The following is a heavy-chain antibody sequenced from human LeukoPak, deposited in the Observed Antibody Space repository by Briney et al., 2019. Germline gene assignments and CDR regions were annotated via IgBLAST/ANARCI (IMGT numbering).Heavy chain of an antibody. D-gene: IGHD1-26*01. CDR1: GCSISSGGYS. CDR3: ARAEDSYYYFDY. V-gene: IGHV4-30-2*01. CDR2: IYHSGST. J-gene: IGHJ4*02. Sequence: KPSETLSLTCAVSGCSISSGGYSWSWIRQPPGKGLEWIGYIYHSGSTYYNPSLKSRVTISVDRSKNQFSLKLRSVTAADTAVYYCARAEDSYYYFDYWGQGTLVTVSS.